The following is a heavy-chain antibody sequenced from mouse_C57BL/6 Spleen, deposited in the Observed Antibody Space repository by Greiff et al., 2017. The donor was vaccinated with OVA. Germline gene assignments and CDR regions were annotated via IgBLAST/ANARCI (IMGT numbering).Heavy chain of an antibody. CDR2: IYPGSGST. Sequence: VQLQQPGAELVKPGASVQMSCKASGYTFTSYWITWVKQRPGQGLEWIGDIYPGSGSTNYNEKFKNKATLTVDTSSSPAEMQLRSRRSEDAAVDDCARTGSYHWYVDVWGTGTRVTVAA. J-gene: IGHJ1*03. V-gene: IGHV1-55*01. D-gene: IGHD1-1*02. CDR3: ARTGSYHWYVDV. CDR1: GYTFTSYW.